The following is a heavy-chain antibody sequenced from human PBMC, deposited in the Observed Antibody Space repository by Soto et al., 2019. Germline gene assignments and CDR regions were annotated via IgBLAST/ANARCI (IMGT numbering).Heavy chain of an antibody. Sequence: LXLSCAASVFTFSSYIINWVRQAPWKGLEWVSSISSSSSYIYYADSVKGRFTISRDNAKNSLYLQMNSLRAEDTAVYYCARDTPPYYYDSSGYLTYWGQGTLVTVSS. D-gene: IGHD3-22*01. CDR3: ARDTPPYYYDSSGYLTY. V-gene: IGHV3-21*01. CDR2: ISSSSSYI. CDR1: VFTFSSYI. J-gene: IGHJ4*02.